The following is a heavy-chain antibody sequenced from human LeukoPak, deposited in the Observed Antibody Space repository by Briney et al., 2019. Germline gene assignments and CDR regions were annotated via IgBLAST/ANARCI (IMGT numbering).Heavy chain of an antibody. CDR3: ARLVGYYDSSGYYYAAFDI. Sequence: SETLSLTCTVSGGSISSSSYYWGWIRQPPGKGLEWIGSIYYSGSTYYNSSLKSRVTISVDTSKNQFSLKLSSVTAADTAVYYCARLVGYYDSSGYYYAAFDIWGQGTMVTVSS. J-gene: IGHJ3*02. CDR1: GGSISSSSYY. CDR2: IYYSGST. V-gene: IGHV4-39*01. D-gene: IGHD3-22*01.